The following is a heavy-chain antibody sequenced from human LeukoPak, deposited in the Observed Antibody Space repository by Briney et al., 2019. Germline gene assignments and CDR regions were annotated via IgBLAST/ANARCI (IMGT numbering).Heavy chain of an antibody. V-gene: IGHV4-34*01. Sequence: SETLSLTCAVYGVSFSGYYWSWIRQPPGEGLEWIGEINHSGSTNYNPSLKSRVTISVDTSKNQFSLKLSSVTAADTAVYYCARGHCSGGSCYRWGYYYGMDVWGKGTTVTVSS. J-gene: IGHJ6*04. CDR2: INHSGST. D-gene: IGHD2-15*01. CDR1: GVSFSGYY. CDR3: ARGHCSGGSCYRWGYYYGMDV.